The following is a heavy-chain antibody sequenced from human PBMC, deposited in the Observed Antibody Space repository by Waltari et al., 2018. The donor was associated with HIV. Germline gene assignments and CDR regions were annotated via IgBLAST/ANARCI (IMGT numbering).Heavy chain of an antibody. Sequence: EVQLVESHGGSGQPGGSLRLSCAASGFTVSSYLMFWVRQVPGKGLVWVSRINSEGSSTTYADSVKGRFTISRDNAKNALYLQMNSLRAEDTAMYYCTRGNGHAFDLWGQGTMVTVSS. V-gene: IGHV3-74*01. D-gene: IGHD2-8*01. CDR3: TRGNGHAFDL. CDR2: INSEGSST. J-gene: IGHJ3*01. CDR1: GFTVSSYL.